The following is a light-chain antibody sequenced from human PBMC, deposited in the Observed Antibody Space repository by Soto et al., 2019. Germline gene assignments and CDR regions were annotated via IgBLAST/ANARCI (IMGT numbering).Light chain of an antibody. Sequence: DIQMTQSPSTLSASVGDRVTITCRASQSISSWLDWYQQKPGKAPKLLIYDASSLESGVPSRFSGSGSGTEFTLTVSSLQPDDFATYYCQQYNSWTFGQGNKLEIK. CDR2: DAS. CDR1: QSISSW. J-gene: IGKJ2*01. V-gene: IGKV1-5*01. CDR3: QQYNSWT.